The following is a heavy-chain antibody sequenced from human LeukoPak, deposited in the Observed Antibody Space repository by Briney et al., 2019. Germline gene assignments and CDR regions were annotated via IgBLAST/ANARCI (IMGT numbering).Heavy chain of an antibody. J-gene: IGHJ3*02. CDR2: INPKSGGT. CDR1: GGTFSSYA. CDR3: ARGPRITIFGVVMANDAFDI. D-gene: IGHD3-3*01. Sequence: ASVKVSCKASGGTFSSYAISWVRQAPGQGLEWMGWINPKSGGTVYAQKFQGRVTMTRDTSSSTAYMELSRLRFDDTVVYYCARGPRITIFGVVMANDAFDIWGQGTMVTVSS. V-gene: IGHV1-2*02.